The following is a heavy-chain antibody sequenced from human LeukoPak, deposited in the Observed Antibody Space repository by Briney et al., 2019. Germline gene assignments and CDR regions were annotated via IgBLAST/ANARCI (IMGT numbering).Heavy chain of an antibody. CDR3: ARKMAL. V-gene: IGHV3-48*02. D-gene: IGHD5-24*01. CDR2: IDGSSRSI. J-gene: IGHJ4*02. CDR1: GFSFSSYG. Sequence: GGSLRLSRAASGFSFSSYGMNWVRQAPGKGLEWVSYIDGSSRSIYYADSVKGRFTVSRDNAKNSMFLQMNSLRDEDTAVYFCARKMALWGQGTLVTVSS.